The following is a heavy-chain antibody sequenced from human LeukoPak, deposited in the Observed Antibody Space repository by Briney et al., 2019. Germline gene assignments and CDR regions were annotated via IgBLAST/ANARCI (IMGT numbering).Heavy chain of an antibody. V-gene: IGHV1-2*02. Sequence: ASVKVSCKASGYTFTGYYMHWVRQAPGQGLEWMGWINPNSGGTNYAQKFQGRVTMTRDTSISTAYMELSRLRSDDTAVYYCARAGVAMVRGVIIDDYYYYMDVWGKGTTVTVSS. J-gene: IGHJ6*03. CDR1: GYTFTGYY. D-gene: IGHD3-10*01. CDR3: ARAGVAMVRGVIIDDYYYYMDV. CDR2: INPNSGGT.